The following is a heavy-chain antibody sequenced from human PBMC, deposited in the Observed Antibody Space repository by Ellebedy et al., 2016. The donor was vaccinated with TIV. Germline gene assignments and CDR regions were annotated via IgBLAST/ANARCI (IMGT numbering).Heavy chain of an antibody. V-gene: IGHV5-51*01. CDR1: GYSFTKSW. CDR2: TYPNDSDT. Sequence: GESLKISCKGSGYSFTKSWIGSVRQMPGRGLEWLGITYPNDSDTRYSPSFQGQITISDDKSINTAFLQWRSLKAADTAIDYCARHITAGGSYPEDWGQGTLVTVSS. D-gene: IGHD1-26*01. CDR3: ARHITAGGSYPED. J-gene: IGHJ4*02.